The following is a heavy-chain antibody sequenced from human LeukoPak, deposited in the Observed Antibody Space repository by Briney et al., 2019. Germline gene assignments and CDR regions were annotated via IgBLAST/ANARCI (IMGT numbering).Heavy chain of an antibody. D-gene: IGHD3-3*01. J-gene: IGHJ4*02. V-gene: IGHV4-39*06. CDR2: MYYSGST. CDR1: GGSISSSSHY. Sequence: SETLSLACSVSGGSISSSSHYWGWIRQPPGKGLEWIGSMYYSGSTNYKPSLKSRVTISVVTSKNQFTLKVRSVTAADTGVYFCARKGLRPLEWLSEYFFDYWGQGTLVSVAS. CDR3: ARKGLRPLEWLSEYFFDY.